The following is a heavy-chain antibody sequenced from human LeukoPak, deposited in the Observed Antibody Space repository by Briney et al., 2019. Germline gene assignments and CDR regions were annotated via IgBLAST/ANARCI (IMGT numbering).Heavy chain of an antibody. V-gene: IGHV3-48*04. Sequence: SGGSLRLSCAASGFTFSSYSMNWVRQAPGRGLEWISCITGRTSNTNYADSVKGRFTISRDNARNSLYLQMNSLRVEDTAVYYCARGNYGEDYWGQGALVTVTS. CDR3: ARGNYGEDY. J-gene: IGHJ4*02. CDR2: ITGRTSNT. CDR1: GFTFSSYS. D-gene: IGHD4-17*01.